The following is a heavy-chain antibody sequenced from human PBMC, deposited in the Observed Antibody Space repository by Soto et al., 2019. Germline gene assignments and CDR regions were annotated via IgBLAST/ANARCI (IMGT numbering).Heavy chain of an antibody. D-gene: IGHD6-19*01. V-gene: IGHV3-48*01. CDR3: ARVEMAAGGPGC. CDR1: GFSFSSYS. Sequence: EVQLVESGGGLVQPGGSLRLSCVASGFSFSSYSINWVRQAPGKGLEWLSYINEKPEVIYYADSVRGRFTISRDNGMSTLYLHMNSLRVEDTAVYYCARVEMAAGGPGCWGPGTLVTVSS. J-gene: IGHJ4*02. CDR2: INEKPEVI.